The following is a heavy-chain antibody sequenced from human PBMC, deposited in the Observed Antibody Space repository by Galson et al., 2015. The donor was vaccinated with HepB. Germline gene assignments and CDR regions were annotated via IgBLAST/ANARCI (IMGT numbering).Heavy chain of an antibody. V-gene: IGHV3-15*01. CDR1: GFTFSTAW. Sequence: SLRLSCAASGFTFSTAWMSWVRRAPGKGLEWVGRVKSETDGETTDHGALVKGRFTISRDDSKNIVYLQMNSLKTEDTAVYYCSTGKWWEDYWGQGTLVTVSS. CDR2: VKSETDGETT. CDR3: STGKWWEDY. D-gene: IGHD2-15*01. J-gene: IGHJ4*02.